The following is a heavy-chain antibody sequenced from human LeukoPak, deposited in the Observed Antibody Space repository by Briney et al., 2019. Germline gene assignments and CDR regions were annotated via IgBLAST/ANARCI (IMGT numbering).Heavy chain of an antibody. D-gene: IGHD3-22*01. V-gene: IGHV1-8*03. Sequence: ASVKVSCKASGYTFTSYDINWVRQATGQGLEWMGWMNPNSGNTGYAQKFQGRVTITRNTSISTAYMELSRLRSEDTAVYYCARAATYYYDSSGVFDIWGQGTMVTVSS. CDR3: ARAATYYYDSSGVFDI. CDR2: MNPNSGNT. J-gene: IGHJ3*02. CDR1: GYTFTSYD.